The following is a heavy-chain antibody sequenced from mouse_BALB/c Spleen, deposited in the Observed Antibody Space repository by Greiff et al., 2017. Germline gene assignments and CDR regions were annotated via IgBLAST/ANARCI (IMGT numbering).Heavy chain of an antibody. D-gene: IGHD2-4*01. V-gene: IGHV5-9-4*01. CDR3: ARGLSTMITRDYFDY. CDR2: ISSGGSYT. J-gene: IGHJ2*01. Sequence: EVQLQESGGGLVKPGGSLKLSCAASGFTFSSYAMSWVRQSPEKRLEWVAEISSGGSYTYYPDTVTGRFTISRDNAKNTLYLEMSSLRSEDTAMYYCARGLSTMITRDYFDYWGQGTTLTVSS. CDR1: GFTFSSYA.